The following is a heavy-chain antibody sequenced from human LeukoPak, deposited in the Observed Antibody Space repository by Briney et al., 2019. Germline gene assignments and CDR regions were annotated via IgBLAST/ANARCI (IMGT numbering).Heavy chain of an antibody. CDR1: GFSVSNYY. V-gene: IGHV3-66*01. J-gene: IGHJ4*02. CDR2: ISTGGGT. Sequence: GGSLRLSCVAPGFSVSNYYMRWVRQAPGKGLEWVSVISTGGGTSYTDSVKGRFTFSRDNSKNTLFLQMNSLRAEDTAVYYCARGGITDYGDYYSFYYWGQGTLLTVSS. CDR3: ARGGITDYGDYYSFYY. D-gene: IGHD4-17*01.